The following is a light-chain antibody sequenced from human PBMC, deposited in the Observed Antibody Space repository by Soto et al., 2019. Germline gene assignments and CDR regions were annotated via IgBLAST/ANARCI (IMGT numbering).Light chain of an antibody. V-gene: IGKV3-20*01. CDR3: QHYDSLPIT. CDR2: GAS. CDR1: QSVSSSY. Sequence: EITLTQSPVTLYLFKLQRSTLSCVCSQSVSSSYLAWYQQKPGQPPRLLIYGASSRATGIPDRFSGSGSGTDFTLTISRLEPEDFAVFYCQHYDSLPITFGQGTRLEIK. J-gene: IGKJ5*01.